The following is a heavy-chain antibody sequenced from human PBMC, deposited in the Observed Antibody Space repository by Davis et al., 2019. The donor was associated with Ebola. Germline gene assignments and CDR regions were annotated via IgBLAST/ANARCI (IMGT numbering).Heavy chain of an antibody. J-gene: IGHJ2*01. V-gene: IGHV3-20*04. CDR3: VRSAVAGTWYFDL. CDR2: INWNGGST. D-gene: IGHD6-19*01. Sequence: GESLKISCAASGFTFDDYGMSWVRQAPGKGLEWVSGINWNGGSTGYADSVKGRFIISRDNAKNTLYLQMNSLRAGDTALYYCVRSAVAGTWYFDLWGRGTLVTVSS. CDR1: GFTFDDYG.